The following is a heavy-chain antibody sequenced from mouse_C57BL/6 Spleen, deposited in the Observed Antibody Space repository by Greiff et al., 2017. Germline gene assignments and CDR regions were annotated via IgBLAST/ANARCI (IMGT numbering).Heavy chain of an antibody. CDR1: GYTFTSYW. Sequence: QVQLQQPGAELVRPGSSVKLSCKASGYTFTSYWMHWVKQRPIQGLEWIGNIDPSDSETHYNQKFKDKATLTVDKSSSTAYMQLSSLTSEDSAVYYCARGVDGSSPSYAMDYWGQGTSVTVSS. J-gene: IGHJ4*01. CDR3: ARGVDGSSPSYAMDY. D-gene: IGHD1-1*01. V-gene: IGHV1-52*01. CDR2: IDPSDSET.